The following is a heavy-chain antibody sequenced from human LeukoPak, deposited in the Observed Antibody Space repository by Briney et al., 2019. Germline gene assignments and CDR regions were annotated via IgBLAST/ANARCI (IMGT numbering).Heavy chain of an antibody. D-gene: IGHD1-26*01. CDR2: ISYDGSYK. CDR3: AKDRLIVGATSFDY. Sequence: GGSLRLSCAASGFTFSRYGMYWVRQAPGKGLEWVAVISYDGSYKYYGDSVKGPFTISRDNSKNTLYLQMNSLRAEDTAVYYCAKDRLIVGATSFDYWGQGTLVTVSS. CDR1: GFTFSRYG. V-gene: IGHV3-30*18. J-gene: IGHJ4*02.